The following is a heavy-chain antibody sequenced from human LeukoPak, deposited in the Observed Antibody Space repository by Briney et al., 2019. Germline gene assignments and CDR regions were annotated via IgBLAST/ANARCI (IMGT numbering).Heavy chain of an antibody. D-gene: IGHD3-22*01. Sequence: GESLRLSCVASGLIFSSFTMNWVRQAPGKGLEWVSSVSSSSSYDFYAGSVKGRFTVSRDNAKNSVDLQMSSLRAEDTAVYYCARESITMRTVAHWYFDLWGRGTLVTVSS. V-gene: IGHV3-21*01. J-gene: IGHJ2*01. CDR1: GLIFSSFT. CDR3: ARESITMRTVAHWYFDL. CDR2: VSSSSSYD.